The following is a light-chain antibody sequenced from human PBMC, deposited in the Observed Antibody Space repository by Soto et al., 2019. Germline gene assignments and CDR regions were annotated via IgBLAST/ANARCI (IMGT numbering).Light chain of an antibody. CDR3: QQYNSYPWT. CDR2: DAS. Sequence: DIQMTQSPSTLSASVGDRGTITCRASQSISSWLAWYQQKPGKAPKLLIYDASSLESGVPSRFSGSGSGTEFTLTISSLQPDDFATYYCQQYNSYPWTVGQVTNVDIK. CDR1: QSISSW. V-gene: IGKV1-5*01. J-gene: IGKJ1*01.